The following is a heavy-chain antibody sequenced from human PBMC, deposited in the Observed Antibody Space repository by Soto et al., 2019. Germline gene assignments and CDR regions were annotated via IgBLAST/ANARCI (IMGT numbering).Heavy chain of an antibody. CDR2: ISAYNGNT. J-gene: IGHJ6*02. CDR3: AKCSPPEKAYYYDSSGPHIQLFYYGMDV. D-gene: IGHD3-22*01. V-gene: IGHV1-18*01. CDR1: GYTFTSYG. Sequence: ASVTVSCQTSGYTFTSYGISWVRQAPGQGLEWMGWISAYNGNTNYAQKLQGRVTMTTDTSTSTAYMELRSLRSDDTAVYYCAKCSPPEKAYYYDSSGPHIQLFYYGMDVWGQGTTVTVSS.